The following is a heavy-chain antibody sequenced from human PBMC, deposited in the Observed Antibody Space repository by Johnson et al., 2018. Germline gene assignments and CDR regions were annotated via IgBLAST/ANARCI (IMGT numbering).Heavy chain of an antibody. CDR1: GLTFSSHW. V-gene: IGHV3-7*01. J-gene: IGHJ3*02. CDR3: AREVWDRAFDI. D-gene: IGHD1-26*01. Sequence: VQLQESGGGLVQPGGSLRLSCVGSGLTFSSHWMTWVRQAPGKGLEWVANIKRDGSMRYFLDSVKGRFTITADNARNSLYLEMNNLRVDDTALYYSAREVWDRAFDIWGQGIMVTVSS. CDR2: IKRDGSMR.